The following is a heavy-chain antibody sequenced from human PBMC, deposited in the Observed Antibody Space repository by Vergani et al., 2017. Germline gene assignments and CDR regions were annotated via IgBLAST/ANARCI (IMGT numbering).Heavy chain of an antibody. D-gene: IGHD2-2*01. Sequence: QVQLVQSGAEVKKPGASMKVSCKASGYTFTDYYMHWVRQAPGQGLEWMGWINPNSGGTTYAQKFQGRVTLTRDTSISTAYMELSRLRSDDPAVYYCARDHCISAGCYEYYYNGIDVWGQGTTVTVSS. CDR1: GYTFTDYY. J-gene: IGHJ6*02. V-gene: IGHV1-2*02. CDR2: INPNSGGT. CDR3: ARDHCISAGCYEYYYNGIDV.